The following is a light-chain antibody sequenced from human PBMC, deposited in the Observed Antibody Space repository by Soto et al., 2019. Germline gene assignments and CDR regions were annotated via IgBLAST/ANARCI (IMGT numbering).Light chain of an antibody. CDR2: GTS. V-gene: IGKV3-15*01. CDR1: QSVNSN. Sequence: EIVITQSPATLSLSPGERATLSCRASQSVNSNLAWYQQKAGQAPRLLIYGTSTRATGIPARFSGSGSGTDFTLTISSLEPEDFAVYYCQQYGSSPKTFGQGTKVDIK. J-gene: IGKJ1*01. CDR3: QQYGSSPKT.